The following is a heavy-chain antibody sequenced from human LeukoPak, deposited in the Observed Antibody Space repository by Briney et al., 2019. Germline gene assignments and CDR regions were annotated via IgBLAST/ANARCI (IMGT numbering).Heavy chain of an antibody. Sequence: GGSLRLSCAASGFTFSSYAMHWVRQAPGKGLEWVAVISYDESNKYYADSVKGRFTISRDNSKNTLYLQMNSLRAEDTAVYYRAKYSSAHWGQGTLVTVSS. CDR1: GFTFSSYA. D-gene: IGHD2-15*01. V-gene: IGHV3-30*01. J-gene: IGHJ4*02. CDR3: AKYSSAH. CDR2: ISYDESNK.